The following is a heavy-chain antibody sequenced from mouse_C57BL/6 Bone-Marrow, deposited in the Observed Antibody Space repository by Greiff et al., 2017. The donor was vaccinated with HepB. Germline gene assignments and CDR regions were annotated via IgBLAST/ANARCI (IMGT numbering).Heavy chain of an antibody. CDR2: IDPSDSET. Sequence: VQLQQSGAELVRPGSSVKLSCKASGYTFTSYWMHWVKQRPIQGLEWIGNIDPSDSETHYNQKFKDKATLTVDKSSSTAYMQLSSLTSEDSAVYYCARRSTNYFDYWGQGPTLTVSS. CDR1: GYTFTSYW. V-gene: IGHV1-52*01. CDR3: ARRSTNYFDY. D-gene: IGHD5-1*01. J-gene: IGHJ2*01.